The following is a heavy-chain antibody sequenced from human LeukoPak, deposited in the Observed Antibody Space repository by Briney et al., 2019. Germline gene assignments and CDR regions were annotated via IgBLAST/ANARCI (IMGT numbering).Heavy chain of an antibody. CDR3: ARVPYSVSRYYYYMDV. J-gene: IGHJ6*03. V-gene: IGHV4-4*07. D-gene: IGHD5/OR15-5a*01. CDR2: IYTSGST. Sequence: SETLSPTCTVPGGSISSYYWSWIRQPAGKGLEWIGRIYTSGSTNYNPSLKSRVTMSVDTSKNQFSLKLSSVTAADTAVYYCARVPYSVSRYYYYMDVWGKGTTVTVSS. CDR1: GGSISSYY.